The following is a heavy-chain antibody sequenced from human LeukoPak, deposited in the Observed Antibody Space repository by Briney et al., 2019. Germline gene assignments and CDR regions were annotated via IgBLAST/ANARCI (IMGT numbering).Heavy chain of an antibody. CDR1: GGSFSGYY. D-gene: IGHD6-13*01. Sequence: SETLSLTCAVYGGSFSGYYWSWIRQPPGKGLEWIGEINHSGSTNYNPSLKSRVTISVDTSKNQFSLKLSSVTAADTAVYYCAKDSPPYSSWYLDAGLDFDYWGQGTLVTVSS. V-gene: IGHV4-34*01. CDR2: INHSGST. J-gene: IGHJ4*02. CDR3: AKDSPPYSSWYLDAGLDFDY.